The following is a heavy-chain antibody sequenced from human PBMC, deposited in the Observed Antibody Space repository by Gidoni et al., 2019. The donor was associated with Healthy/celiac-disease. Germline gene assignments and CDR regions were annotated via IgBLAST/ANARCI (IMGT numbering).Heavy chain of an antibody. J-gene: IGHJ6*02. CDR1: GFTFSGSA. CDR3: TRWDYYYYYGMDV. Sequence: EVQLVESGGGLVQPGGSLKLSCAASGFTFSGSAMHGVRQASGKGREWVGRIRSKANSYATAYAAAVKGRFTISRDDSKNTAYLQMNSLKTEDTAVYYCTRWDYYYYYGMDVWGQGTTVTVSS. V-gene: IGHV3-73*01. CDR2: IRSKANSYAT.